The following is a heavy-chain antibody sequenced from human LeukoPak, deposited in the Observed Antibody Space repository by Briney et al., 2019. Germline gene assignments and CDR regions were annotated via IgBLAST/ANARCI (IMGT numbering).Heavy chain of an antibody. CDR2: IYTSGST. CDR3: ARDLHDSSGYWAFDI. D-gene: IGHD3-22*01. Sequence: PSQTLSLTCTVSGGSISSGSYYWSWIRQPAGKGLEWIGRIYTSGSTNYSPSLKSRVTISVDTSKNQFSLKLSSVTAADTAVYYCARDLHDSSGYWAFDIWGQGTMVTVSS. CDR1: GGSISSGSYY. V-gene: IGHV4-61*02. J-gene: IGHJ3*02.